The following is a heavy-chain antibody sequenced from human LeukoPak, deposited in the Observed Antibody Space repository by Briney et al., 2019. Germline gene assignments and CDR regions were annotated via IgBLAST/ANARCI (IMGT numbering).Heavy chain of an antibody. J-gene: IGHJ6*03. Sequence: SETLSLTCTVSGGSISSSSYYWGWIRQHPGKGLEWIGYIYYSGSTYYNPSLKSRVTISVDTSKNQFSLKLSSVTAADTAVYYCARHWYSNYYMDVWGKGTTVAVSS. V-gene: IGHV4-31*03. CDR1: GGSISSSSYY. CDR3: ARHWYSNYYMDV. CDR2: IYYSGST. D-gene: IGHD4-11*01.